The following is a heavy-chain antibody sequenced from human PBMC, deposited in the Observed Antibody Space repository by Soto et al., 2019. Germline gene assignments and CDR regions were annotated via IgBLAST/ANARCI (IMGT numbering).Heavy chain of an antibody. D-gene: IGHD2-15*01. V-gene: IGHV4-30-4*01. CDR1: GDSISSVDYF. Sequence: TLSLTCSVSGDSISSVDYFGAWIRQPPGQALEYIGYIYKSATTYYNPSFESRVAISLDTSKSQFSLNVTSVTAADTAVYFCARGRYCLTGRCFPNWFDSWGQGTLVTVSS. J-gene: IGHJ5*01. CDR2: IYKSATT. CDR3: ARGRYCLTGRCFPNWFDS.